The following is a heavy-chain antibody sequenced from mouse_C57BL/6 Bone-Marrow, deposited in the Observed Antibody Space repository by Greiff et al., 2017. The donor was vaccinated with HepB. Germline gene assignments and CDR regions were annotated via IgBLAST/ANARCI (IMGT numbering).Heavy chain of an antibody. Sequence: EVQVVESGGGLVKPGGSLKLSCAASGFTFSSYAMSWVRQTPEKRLEWVATISDGGSYTYYPDNVKGRFTISRDNAKNNLYLQMSHLKSEDTAMYYCARVPLPYYFDYWGQGTTLTVSS. CDR1: GFTFSSYA. CDR2: ISDGGSYT. V-gene: IGHV5-4*01. CDR3: ARVPLPYYFDY. J-gene: IGHJ2*01.